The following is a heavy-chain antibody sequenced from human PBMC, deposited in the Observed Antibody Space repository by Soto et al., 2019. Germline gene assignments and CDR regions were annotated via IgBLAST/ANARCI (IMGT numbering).Heavy chain of an antibody. V-gene: IGHV3-23*01. D-gene: IGHD3-10*01. Sequence: GGSLRLSCAASGFIFSSYAMIWVRQAPGKGLEWVSGISGSGVSAYYADSVKGRFSISRDNSKNTLYLQMNSLRAEDTAIYYCVKVRGGFYTYYFDYWGQGTLVTVSS. CDR1: GFIFSSYA. CDR2: ISGSGVSA. CDR3: VKVRGGFYTYYFDY. J-gene: IGHJ4*02.